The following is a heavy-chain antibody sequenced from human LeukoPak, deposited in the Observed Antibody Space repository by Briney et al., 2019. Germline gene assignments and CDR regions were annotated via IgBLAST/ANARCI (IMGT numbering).Heavy chain of an antibody. J-gene: IGHJ4*02. CDR2: IYYSGST. CDR1: GGSISSNTYY. CDR3: ARVGYSSSWYGTTDKPPRYYFDY. Sequence: SETLSLTCTVSGGSISSNTYYWGWIRQPPGKGLEWIGSIYYSGSTYYNPSLKSRVTISVDTSKNQFSLKLSSVTAADTAVYYCARVGYSSSWYGTTDKPPRYYFDYWGQGTLVTVSS. V-gene: IGHV4-39*07. D-gene: IGHD6-13*01.